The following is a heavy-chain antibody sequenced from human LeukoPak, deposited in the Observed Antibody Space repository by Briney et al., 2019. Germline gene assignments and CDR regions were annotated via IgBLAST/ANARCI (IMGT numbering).Heavy chain of an antibody. J-gene: IGHJ4*02. CDR1: GGSVSGSY. CDR2: VYHTGNT. V-gene: IGHV4-59*08. Sequence: SETLSLTCTVSGGSVSGSYWSWFRLPPGKGLEWIGYVYHTGNTNYNPSLRSRATISLDTSKNDVTLNLRSVTAADTAIYYCARHPFATPFDFWGRGTLVTVSS. CDR3: ARHPFATPFDF.